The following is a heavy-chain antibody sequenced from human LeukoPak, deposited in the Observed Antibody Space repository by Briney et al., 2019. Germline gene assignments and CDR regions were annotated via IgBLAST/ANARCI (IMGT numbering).Heavy chain of an antibody. J-gene: IGHJ4*02. Sequence: PPGGSLRLSCAASGFTFNNYVMTWVGQTPGKGLEWVSAISGSGGSTYYADSVKGRFTISRDNSKNTLYLQMNSLRAEDTALYYCAKDDFGDYGWPIDYWGQGTLVTVSA. CDR1: GFTFNNYV. CDR2: ISGSGGST. V-gene: IGHV3-23*01. D-gene: IGHD4-17*01. CDR3: AKDDFGDYGWPIDY.